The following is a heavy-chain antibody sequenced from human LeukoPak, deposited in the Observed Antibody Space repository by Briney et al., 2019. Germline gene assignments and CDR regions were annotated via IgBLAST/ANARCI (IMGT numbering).Heavy chain of an antibody. D-gene: IGHD6-13*01. Sequence: SVKVSCKASGGTFSSYAISWVRQAPGQGLEWMGGIIPIFGTANYAQKFQGRVTITTDESTSTAYMELSSLRSDDTAVYYCASPSQSSSWYYFDYWGQGTLVTVSS. J-gene: IGHJ4*02. CDR1: GGTFSSYA. CDR2: IIPIFGTA. CDR3: ASPSQSSSWYYFDY. V-gene: IGHV1-69*05.